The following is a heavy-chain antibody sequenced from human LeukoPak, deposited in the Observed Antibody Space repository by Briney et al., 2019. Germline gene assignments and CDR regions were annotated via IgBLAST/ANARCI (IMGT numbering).Heavy chain of an antibody. Sequence: GGALRLSCVGSGFTLSRGWMSWVRQAPGKGLGWVANIKKDGIEKYYVGSVKGRFTISRDNAKNSLSLQMNSLRAEDTAVYYCARGRYSSRSGGYYFDIWGQGALVTVSS. J-gene: IGHJ4*02. CDR1: GFTLSRGW. D-gene: IGHD2-2*01. CDR2: IKKDGIEK. CDR3: ARGRYSSRSGGYYFDI. V-gene: IGHV3-7*01.